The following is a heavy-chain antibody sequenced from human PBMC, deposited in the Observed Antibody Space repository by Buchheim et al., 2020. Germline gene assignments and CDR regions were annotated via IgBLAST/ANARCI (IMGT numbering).Heavy chain of an antibody. CDR3: ARHKRYSGYDFGPHGGYFDY. CDR1: GGSISSSSYY. V-gene: IGHV4-39*01. CDR2: IYYSGST. D-gene: IGHD5-12*01. J-gene: IGHJ4*02. Sequence: QLQLQESGPGLVKPSETLSLTCTVSGGSISSSSYYWGWIRQPPGKGLEWIGSIYYSGSTYYNPSLKSRVTISVDTSKNQFSLKLSSVTAADTAVYYCARHKRYSGYDFGPHGGYFDYWGQGTL.